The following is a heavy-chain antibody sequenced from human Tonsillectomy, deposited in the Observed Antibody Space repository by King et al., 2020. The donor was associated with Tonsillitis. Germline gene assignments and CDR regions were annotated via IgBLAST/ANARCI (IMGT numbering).Heavy chain of an antibody. D-gene: IGHD2-15*01. J-gene: IGHJ3*02. CDR1: GYTFTGYY. Sequence: VQLVESGAEVKKPGASVKVSCKASGYTFTGYYMHWVRQAPGQGLEWMGWINPNSGATHYAQKFQGRVTMTRDTSISTAYMELSSLRSDDTAVYYCSRTSVMVVVVDASLAAFDIWGQGTKVTASS. V-gene: IGHV1-2*02. CDR2: INPNSGAT. CDR3: SRTSVMVVVVDASLAAFDI.